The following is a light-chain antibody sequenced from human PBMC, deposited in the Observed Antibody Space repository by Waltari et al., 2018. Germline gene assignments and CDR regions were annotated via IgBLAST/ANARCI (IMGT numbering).Light chain of an antibody. V-gene: IGLV2-8*01. J-gene: IGLJ3*02. CDR3: SAFAGSNNFGV. CDR1: SRALGGSTF. Sequence: QSALTQPPSASGSPGQSVTISCTGPSRALGGSTFVSWYQQRPGKAPRFLIYDVNKRPSGVSDRFSGSKSGNTAALTVSGLQPDDEATYYCSAFAGSNNFGVFGGGTKLTVL. CDR2: DVN.